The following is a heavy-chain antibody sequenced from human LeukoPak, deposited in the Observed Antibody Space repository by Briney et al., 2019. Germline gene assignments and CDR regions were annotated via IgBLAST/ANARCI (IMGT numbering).Heavy chain of an antibody. J-gene: IGHJ4*02. CDR2: IYSGGST. CDR3: AGEYQLLPYYFDY. Sequence: GGSLRLSCAASGFTVSSNYMSWVRQAPGKGLEWVSVIYSGGSTYYADSVKGRFTISRDNSKNTLYLQMNSLRAEDTAVYYCAGEYQLLPYYFDYWGQGTLVTVSS. CDR1: GFTVSSNY. D-gene: IGHD2-2*01. V-gene: IGHV3-66*01.